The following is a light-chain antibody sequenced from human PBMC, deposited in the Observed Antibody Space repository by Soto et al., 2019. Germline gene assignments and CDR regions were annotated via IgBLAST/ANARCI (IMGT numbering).Light chain of an antibody. V-gene: IGLV1-51*01. J-gene: IGLJ1*01. CDR1: TSNIGNNY. Sequence: QSVLTQPPSLSAAPGQNVTFSCPGTTSNIGNNYVSWYQQLPATAPRLLIYDNDKRPSGIPDRSSGSKSGRSAALGITGFHTGEEAAYSCGTWDTRLSVGVFGTGTKVTVL. CDR2: DND. CDR3: GTWDTRLSVGV.